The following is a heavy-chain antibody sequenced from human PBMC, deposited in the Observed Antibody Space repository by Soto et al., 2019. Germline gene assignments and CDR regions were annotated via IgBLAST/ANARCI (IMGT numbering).Heavy chain of an antibody. CDR2: ISAYNGNT. Sequence: AASVKVSCKSSGYIFSDYGITWVRQAPGQGLEWMGWISAYNGNTDYAQKFQDRLTLATDTSTSTAYMELRSLRSDDTALYYCARPVTSPDHLDIWGQGTMVTV. CDR1: GYIFSDYG. D-gene: IGHD4-4*01. J-gene: IGHJ3*02. V-gene: IGHV1-18*01. CDR3: ARPVTSPDHLDI.